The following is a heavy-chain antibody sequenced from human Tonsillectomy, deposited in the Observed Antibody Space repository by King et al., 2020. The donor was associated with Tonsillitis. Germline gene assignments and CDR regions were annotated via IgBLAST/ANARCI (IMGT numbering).Heavy chain of an antibody. V-gene: IGHV3-23*04. CDR2: ISGSDGST. CDR1: GFTFSNYA. Sequence: VQLVESGGGLVQPGGSLRLSCAVSGFTFSNYAMIWVRQAPGKGLVGGTTISGSDGSTHYADSVKGRFPIAGGISKNTLHLQMNSLRAEDTAVYYCGKGTFWSDCYIGIVEWGQGTLVTVSS. J-gene: IGHJ4*02. D-gene: IGHD3-3*01. CDR3: GKGTFWSDCYIGIVE.